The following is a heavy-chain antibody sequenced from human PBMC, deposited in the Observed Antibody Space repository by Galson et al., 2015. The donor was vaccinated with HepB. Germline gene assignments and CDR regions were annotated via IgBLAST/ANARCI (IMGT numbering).Heavy chain of an antibody. Sequence: SLRLSCAASGFTFSSYGMHWVRQAPGKGLEWVAVISYDGSNKYYADSVKGQFTISRDNSKNTLYLQMNSLRAEDTAVYYCAKDPRYYYGSGSYRQYYYYYMDVWGKGTTVTVSS. CDR2: ISYDGSNK. CDR1: GFTFSSYG. CDR3: AKDPRYYYGSGSYRQYYYYYMDV. V-gene: IGHV3-30*18. J-gene: IGHJ6*03. D-gene: IGHD3-10*01.